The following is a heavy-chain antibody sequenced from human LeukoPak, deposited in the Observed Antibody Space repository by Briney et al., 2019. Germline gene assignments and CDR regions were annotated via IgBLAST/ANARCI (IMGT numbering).Heavy chain of an antibody. V-gene: IGHV3-30*02. D-gene: IGHD6-19*01. CDR1: AFSFSAYG. CDR2: MRRDGISK. Sequence: PGGSLRLPCAASAFSFSAYGVHWVRQGPGKGLEWVAFMRRDGISKYYADSVKGRFAVSRDSSKNVVYLQMYSLRADDTAVYYCAKDWPSDWCLDYWGQGTLVTVSS. CDR3: AKDWPSDWCLDY. J-gene: IGHJ4*02.